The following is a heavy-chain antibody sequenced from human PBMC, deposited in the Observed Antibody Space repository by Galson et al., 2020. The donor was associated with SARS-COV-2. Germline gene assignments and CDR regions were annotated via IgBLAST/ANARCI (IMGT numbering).Heavy chain of an antibody. V-gene: IGHV4-59*08. D-gene: IGHD3-22*01. J-gene: IGHJ5*02. CDR2: IYYSGST. CDR3: ARHEDYYDSSGYYYVLRWFDP. Sequence: SETLSLTCTVSGGSISSYYWSWIRQPPGKGLEWIGYIYYSGSTNYNPSLKSRVTISVDTSTNQFSLKLSSVTAADTAVYYCARHEDYYDSSGYYYVLRWFDPWGQGTLVTVSS. CDR1: GGSISSYY.